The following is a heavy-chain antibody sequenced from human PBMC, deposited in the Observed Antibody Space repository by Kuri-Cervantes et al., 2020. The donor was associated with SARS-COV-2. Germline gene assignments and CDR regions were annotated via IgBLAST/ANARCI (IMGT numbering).Heavy chain of an antibody. CDR2: INHSGST. D-gene: IGHD6-19*01. Sequence: ESLKISCAVYGGSFSGYYWSWIRQPPGKGLELIGEINHSGSTNYNPSLKSRVTISVDTSKNQFSLKLSSVTAADTAVYYCARGVGAAVAGTLITIYYYYGMDVWGQGTTVTVSS. V-gene: IGHV4-34*01. CDR1: GGSFSGYY. CDR3: ARGVGAAVAGTLITIYYYYGMDV. J-gene: IGHJ6*02.